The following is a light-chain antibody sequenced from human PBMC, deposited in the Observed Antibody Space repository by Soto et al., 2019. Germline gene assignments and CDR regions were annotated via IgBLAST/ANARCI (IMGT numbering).Light chain of an antibody. CDR3: CSYAGRNTLYV. CDR1: SSDVGSYNL. V-gene: IGLV2-23*01. J-gene: IGLJ1*01. CDR2: EGS. Sequence: QSVLTQPASVSGSPGQSITISCTGTSSDVGSYNLVSWYQQHPGKAPKLMIYEGSKRPSGVSNRFSGSKSGNTASLTISGLQAEDEGDYYCCSYAGRNTLYVFGTGTKLTVL.